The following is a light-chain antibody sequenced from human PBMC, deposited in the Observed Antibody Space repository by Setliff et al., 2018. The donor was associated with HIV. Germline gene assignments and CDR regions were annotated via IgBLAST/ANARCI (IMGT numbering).Light chain of an antibody. CDR2: DVS. CDR1: SSDVGGYNY. CDR3: SSYTSITPLYV. J-gene: IGLJ1*01. Sequence: QSVLTQPASVSGSPGQSITISCTGTSSDVGGYNYVSWYQKHPGKAPKLMISDVSNRPSGVSNRFSGSKSGNTASLTISGLQAEDEADYYCSSYTSITPLYVFGTGTKVTVL. V-gene: IGLV2-14*03.